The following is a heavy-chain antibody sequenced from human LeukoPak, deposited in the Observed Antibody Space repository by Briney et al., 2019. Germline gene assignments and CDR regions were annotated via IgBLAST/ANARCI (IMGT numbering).Heavy chain of an antibody. CDR1: GGSITNSDYY. J-gene: IGHJ5*02. CDR2: IYYNGNT. CDR3: ARGGDSGSFAATSRCWFDP. D-gene: IGHD1-26*01. Sequence: SETLSLTCIVSGGSITNSDYYWGWIRQPPGKGLEWIGSIYYNGNTYYNPSLKSRVTISVDTSKNQFSLKLTSATAADTAVYYCARGGDSGSFAATSRCWFDPWGRGTLVTVSS. V-gene: IGHV4-39*07.